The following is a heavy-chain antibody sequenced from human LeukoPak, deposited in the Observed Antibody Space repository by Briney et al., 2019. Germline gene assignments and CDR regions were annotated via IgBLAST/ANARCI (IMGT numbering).Heavy chain of an antibody. D-gene: IGHD1-26*01. CDR2: ISDSGSST. V-gene: IGHV3-23*01. J-gene: IGHJ6*01. CDR3: AKMKGHPLPKYYMDV. Sequence: GGSLRLSCAASGFTFSNYAMSWVRQAPGKGLEWVSTISDSGSSTYYADSVKGRFTISRDNYKNTLYLQMDSLRAEDTAIYYCAKMKGHPLPKYYMDVWGQGTTVTVSS. CDR1: GFTFSNYA.